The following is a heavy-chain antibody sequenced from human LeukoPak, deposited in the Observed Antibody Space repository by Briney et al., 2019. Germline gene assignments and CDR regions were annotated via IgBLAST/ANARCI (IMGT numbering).Heavy chain of an antibody. CDR3: ARLTTVTTSRWFDP. CDR1: GYTFTSYG. CDR2: ISAYNGNT. Sequence: ASVKVSCKASGYTFTSYGISWVRQAPGQGLEWMGWISAYNGNTNYAQKLQGRVTMTTDTSTSTAYMELRSLRSDDTAVYYCARLTTVTTSRWFDPWSQGTLVTVSS. V-gene: IGHV1-18*04. J-gene: IGHJ5*02. D-gene: IGHD4-17*01.